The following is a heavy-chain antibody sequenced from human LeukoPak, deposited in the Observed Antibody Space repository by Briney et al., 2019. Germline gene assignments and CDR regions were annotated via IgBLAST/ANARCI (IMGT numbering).Heavy chain of an antibody. J-gene: IGHJ4*02. V-gene: IGHV3-33*01. Sequence: GGSLRLSCAASGFTFSSYGMHGVREAPGKGLGWVAVIWYYGSNKYYADAVKGRFTISRDNSKNTLYLQMNSLRDEDTAVYYCAREDAGIDYWGQGTLVTVSS. CDR2: IWYYGSNK. CDR1: GFTFSSYG. CDR3: AREDAGIDY.